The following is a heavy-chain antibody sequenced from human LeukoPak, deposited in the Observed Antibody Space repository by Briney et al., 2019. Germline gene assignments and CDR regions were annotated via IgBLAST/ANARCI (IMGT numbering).Heavy chain of an antibody. J-gene: IGHJ4*02. V-gene: IGHV4-59*12. CDR3: ARESAAGTCDY. CDR2: TYYSGNT. CDR1: GGXINSYY. Sequence: SETLSLTCTVSGGXINSYYWNWIRQPPGKGLEWIGYTYYSGNTKYNPFLKSRVTISVDTSKNEFSLKLSSVTAADTAVYYCARESAAGTCDYWGQGTLVTVSS. D-gene: IGHD6-13*01.